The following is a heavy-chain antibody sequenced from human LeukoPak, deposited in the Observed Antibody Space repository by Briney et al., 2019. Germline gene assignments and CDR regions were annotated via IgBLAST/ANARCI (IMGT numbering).Heavy chain of an antibody. CDR1: GGSISTSNYY. CDR2: IFYSGST. Sequence: SETLSLTCTASGGSISTSNYYWGWIRQPPGKGLEWIGNIFYSGSTNYSPSLKSRVTISVDTSKNQFSLKLSSVTAADTAVYYCATPGDSSGWSLDYWGQGTLVTVSS. CDR3: ATPGDSSGWSLDY. D-gene: IGHD6-19*01. J-gene: IGHJ4*02. V-gene: IGHV4-39*07.